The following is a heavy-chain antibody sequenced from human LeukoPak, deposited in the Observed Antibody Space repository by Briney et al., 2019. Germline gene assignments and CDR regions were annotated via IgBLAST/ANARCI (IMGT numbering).Heavy chain of an antibody. CDR3: ARACGASCYAVDYYNYGMDV. CDR1: GFTFSSFE. V-gene: IGHV3-48*03. Sequence: QPGGSLRLSCAASGFTFSSFEMNWVRQAPGKGLEWVSYISSSGSSIYYADSVKGRFTISRDNAKNSLYLQMNSLGAGDTAVYYCARACGASCYAVDYYNYGMDVWGQGTTVTVSS. J-gene: IGHJ6*02. CDR2: ISSSGSSI. D-gene: IGHD2-15*01.